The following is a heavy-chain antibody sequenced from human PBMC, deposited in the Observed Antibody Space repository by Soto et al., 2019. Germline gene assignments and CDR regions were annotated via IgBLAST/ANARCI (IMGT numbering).Heavy chain of an antibody. CDR3: ARGGGVGVAGSAAFDM. J-gene: IGHJ3*02. Sequence: QLHLVQSGAVVKKPGASVTVSCSESGYPVTAYYMHWGRQAPRRGLAWMGGINPATGAPKYTQTFPGRGTMYRYTTAIIAFMEPSGLTCADTAFCYCARGGGVGVAGSAAFDMWGQGTLVTGSS. CDR1: GYPVTAYY. CDR2: INPATGAP. D-gene: IGHD3-3*01. V-gene: IGHV1-2*02.